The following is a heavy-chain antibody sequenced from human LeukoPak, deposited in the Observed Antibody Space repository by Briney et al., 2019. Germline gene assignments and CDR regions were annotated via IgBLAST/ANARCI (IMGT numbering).Heavy chain of an antibody. CDR2: LYYSGSI. CDR3: ARSEGHDDNSGFYSSIDY. J-gene: IGHJ4*02. CDR1: GGSIRSTKDF. V-gene: IGHV4-39*01. D-gene: IGHD3-22*01. Sequence: KPSETLSLTCTVSGGSIRSTKDFWGWIRQPTGQGREWLGTLYYSGSIYYNPYLKSRVTMSADTSKNQFSLKLSSVTAADTAVYFSARSEGHDDNSGFYSSIDYWGQGMLITVSS.